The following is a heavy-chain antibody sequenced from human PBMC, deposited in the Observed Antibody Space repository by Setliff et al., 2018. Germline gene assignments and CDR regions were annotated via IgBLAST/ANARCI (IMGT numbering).Heavy chain of an antibody. Sequence: PGGSLRLSCGTSGFTFDVSGMSWVRQAPGKGLEWVSSINWSGGSRAYADSVKGRFTISRDNAKNSLYLQMNSLRAEDTAVYYCARLPYSSSWYYPSYYFDYWGQGTLVTVSS. V-gene: IGHV3-20*04. CDR1: GFTFDVSG. CDR2: INWSGGSR. J-gene: IGHJ4*02. CDR3: ARLPYSSSWYYPSYYFDY. D-gene: IGHD6-13*01.